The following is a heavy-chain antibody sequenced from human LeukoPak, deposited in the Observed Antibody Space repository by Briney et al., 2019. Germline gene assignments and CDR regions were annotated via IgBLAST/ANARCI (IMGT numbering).Heavy chain of an antibody. V-gene: IGHV3-21*01. J-gene: IGHJ4*02. Sequence: AGGSLRLSCAASGFTFSSYNMNWVRQAPGKGLEWVSSITSDSSYVFYADSVKGRFTISRDNAENSLYLQMNSLRVEDTAIYYCVKVAKYYYGSETYYFFEHWGQGTPVTASS. CDR3: VKVAKYYYGSETYYFFEH. CDR2: ITSDSSYV. D-gene: IGHD3-10*01. CDR1: GFTFSSYN.